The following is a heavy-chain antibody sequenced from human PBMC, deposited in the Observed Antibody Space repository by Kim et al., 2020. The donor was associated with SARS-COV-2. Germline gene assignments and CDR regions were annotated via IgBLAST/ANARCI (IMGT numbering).Heavy chain of an antibody. CDR3: ARDTPYGELAGWFDP. CDR2: ISSSSSYI. D-gene: IGHD4-17*01. CDR1: GFTFSSYS. V-gene: IGHV3-21*01. Sequence: GGSLRLSCAASGFTFSSYSMNWVRQAPGKGLEWVSSISSSSSYIYYADSVKGRFTISRDNAKNSLYLQMNSLRAEDTAVYYCARDTPYGELAGWFDPWGQGTLVTVSS. J-gene: IGHJ5*02.